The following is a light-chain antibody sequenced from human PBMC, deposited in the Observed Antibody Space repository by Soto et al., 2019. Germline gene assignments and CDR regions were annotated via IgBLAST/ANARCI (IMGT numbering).Light chain of an antibody. V-gene: IGLV2-11*01. J-gene: IGLJ2*01. Sequence: QSALTQPRSVSGSPGQSVTISCTGTSSDVGGYNYVSWYQQHPGKAPKFMIYDVSKRPSVVPERFSGSKSGNTASLTISGLQAEDEEDYYCCSYAGSYTLVFGGGTQLTVL. CDR3: CSYAGSYTLV. CDR1: SSDVGGYNY. CDR2: DVS.